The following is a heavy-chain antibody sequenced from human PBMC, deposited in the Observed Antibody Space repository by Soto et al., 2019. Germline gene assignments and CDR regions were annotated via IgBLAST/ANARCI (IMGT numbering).Heavy chain of an antibody. D-gene: IGHD1-7*01. CDR1: GFPFSAFA. CDR2: IWHDGNDR. CDR3: AGGNWNYGPPDY. Sequence: QVRLVESGGGVVQPGRSLRLSCAASGFPFSAFAMHWVRQAPGKGLEWVALIWHDGNDRSYTDSVKGRFTISGDNSKNTVYLQMSDLRADDTAVYYCAGGNWNYGPPDYWGQGTLVTVSS. V-gene: IGHV3-33*01. J-gene: IGHJ4*02.